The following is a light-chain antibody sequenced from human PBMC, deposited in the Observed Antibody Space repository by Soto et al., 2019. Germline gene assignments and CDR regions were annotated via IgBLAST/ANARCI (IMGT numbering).Light chain of an antibody. CDR3: QVWDISSDQDL. J-gene: IGLJ1*01. CDR2: DDG. Sequence: SYELTQPPSVSVAPGQTARITCGGNNIESKSVHWYQQRPGQAPVLVLYDDGNRPSGIPERLSGSNSGSTATLTISSVEASDEADYFCQVWDISSDQDLFGPGPKVTV. CDR1: NIESKS. V-gene: IGLV3-21*02.